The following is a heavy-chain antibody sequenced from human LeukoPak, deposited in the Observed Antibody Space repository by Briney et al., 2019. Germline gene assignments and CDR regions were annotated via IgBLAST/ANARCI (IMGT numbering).Heavy chain of an antibody. J-gene: IGHJ4*02. CDR3: ARRFDH. V-gene: IGHV3-48*01. CDR2: IDSGSNNI. Sequence: GGSLRLSCAASGFTFSSYAMNWVRQAPGKGLEWVSGIDSGSNNIHYADSVKGRFTISRDDAKNSLYLQMDSLRAEDTAVYYCARRFDHWGQGTLVTVSS. CDR1: GFTFSSYA.